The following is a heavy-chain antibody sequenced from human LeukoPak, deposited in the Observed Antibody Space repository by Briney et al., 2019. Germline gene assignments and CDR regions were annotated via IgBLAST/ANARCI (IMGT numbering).Heavy chain of an antibody. J-gene: IGHJ4*02. D-gene: IGHD3-10*01. CDR2: IKQDGSDE. V-gene: IGHV3-7*01. Sequence: GGSLRLSCAASGLTFSRYWMTWVRQAPGKGLEWVATIKQDGSDEYYVDSVKGRFTISRDNAKNSLYLQMNSLRAEDTAVYYCARSAGGPDYWGQGTLVTVSS. CDR3: ARSAGGPDY. CDR1: GLTFSRYW.